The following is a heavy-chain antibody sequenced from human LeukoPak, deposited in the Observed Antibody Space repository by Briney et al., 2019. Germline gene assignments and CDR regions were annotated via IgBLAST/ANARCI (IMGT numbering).Heavy chain of an antibody. CDR1: GFTVSTNY. Sequence: GGSLRLSCAASGFTVSTNYMSWVRQAPGKGLEWVSVIYSGGGTYYADSVKGRFTISRDNSRNTLSPQMNSLRVDDTAVYYCARGFRSVTTWGYFDYWGQGALVTVSS. D-gene: IGHD4-17*01. J-gene: IGHJ4*02. CDR2: IYSGGGT. V-gene: IGHV3-66*01. CDR3: ARGFRSVTTWGYFDY.